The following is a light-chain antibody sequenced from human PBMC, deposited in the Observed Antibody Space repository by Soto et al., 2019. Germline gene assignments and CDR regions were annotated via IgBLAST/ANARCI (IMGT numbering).Light chain of an antibody. V-gene: IGLV8-61*01. Sequence: QTVVTQEPSFSVSPGGTVTLTCGLTSGSVSTTYYPSWYQQTPGQAPRTLIYSTDTRPSGVPDRFSGSILGNKAALTITGAQADDECDYYCVLYMGGGISVFGGGTKLTVL. CDR1: SGSVSTTYY. CDR3: VLYMGGGISV. CDR2: STD. J-gene: IGLJ2*01.